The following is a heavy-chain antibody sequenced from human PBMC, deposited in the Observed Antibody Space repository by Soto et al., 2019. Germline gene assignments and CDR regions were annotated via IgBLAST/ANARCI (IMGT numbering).Heavy chain of an antibody. J-gene: IGHJ4*02. V-gene: IGHV3-49*03. D-gene: IGHD2-21*01. CDR3: TTQEGEPRRKV. Sequence: GGSLRLSCTASGFTFGDYAMSWFRQAPGKGLEWVGFIRSKAYGGTTEYAASVKGRFTISRDDSKSIAYLQMNSLKTEDTAVYYCTTQEGEPRRKVWGQGTLVTVSS. CDR2: IRSKAYGGTT. CDR1: GFTFGDYA.